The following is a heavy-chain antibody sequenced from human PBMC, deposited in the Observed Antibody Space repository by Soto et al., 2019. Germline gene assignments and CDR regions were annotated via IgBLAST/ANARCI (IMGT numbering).Heavy chain of an antibody. J-gene: IGHJ4*02. CDR1: GFTFSSYG. CDR2: ISYDGGNK. CDR3: AKDPTLWFGELLYSFGYFDY. V-gene: IGHV3-30*18. Sequence: SCAASGFTFSSYGMHWVRQAPGKGLEWVAVISYDGGNKYYADSVKGRFTISRDNSKNTLYLQMNSLRAEDTAVYYCAKDPTLWFGELLYSFGYFDYWGQGTLVTVSS. D-gene: IGHD3-10*01.